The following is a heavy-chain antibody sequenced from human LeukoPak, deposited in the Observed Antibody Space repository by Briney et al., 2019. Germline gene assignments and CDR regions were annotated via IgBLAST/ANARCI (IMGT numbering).Heavy chain of an antibody. J-gene: IGHJ5*02. Sequence: ASVKVSRKASGYTFTSYGISWVRQAPGQGLEWMGWISAYSGNTNYAQKLQGRVTMTTDTSTSTAYMELRSLRSDDTAVYYCARDLQYSSGWYRGLDPWGQGTLVTVSS. V-gene: IGHV1-18*01. D-gene: IGHD6-19*01. CDR3: ARDLQYSSGWYRGLDP. CDR2: ISAYSGNT. CDR1: GYTFTSYG.